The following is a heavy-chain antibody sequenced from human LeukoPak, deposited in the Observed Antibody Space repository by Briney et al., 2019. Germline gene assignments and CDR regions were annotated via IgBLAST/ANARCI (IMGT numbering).Heavy chain of an antibody. CDR1: GVSISSYY. V-gene: IGHV4-59*01. CDR2: IYYSGST. D-gene: IGHD5-18*01. CDR3: ARVGYSYGYYFDY. Sequence: SETLSLTCTVSGVSISSYYWSWIRQPPGKGLEWIGYIYYSGSTNYNPSLKSRVTISVDTSKNQFSLKLSSVTAADTAVYYCARVGYSYGYYFDYWGQGTLVTVSS. J-gene: IGHJ4*02.